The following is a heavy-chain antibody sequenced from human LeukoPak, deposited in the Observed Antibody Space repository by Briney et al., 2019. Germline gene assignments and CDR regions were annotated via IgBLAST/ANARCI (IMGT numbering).Heavy chain of an antibody. D-gene: IGHD3-22*01. Sequence: PSETLSLTCTVSGGSISTYYWSWIRQPPGKGLEWIGYMYYSGYTNYKPSLKSRVTISVDTSRNQFSLKLSSVTAADTAVYYCARASYSYDINGWVPFDYWGQGTLVTVSS. CDR1: GGSISTYY. J-gene: IGHJ4*02. CDR2: MYYSGYT. V-gene: IGHV4-59*01. CDR3: ARASYSYDINGWVPFDY.